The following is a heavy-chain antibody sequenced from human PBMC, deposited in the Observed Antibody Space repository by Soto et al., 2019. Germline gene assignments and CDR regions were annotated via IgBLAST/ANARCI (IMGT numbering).Heavy chain of an antibody. J-gene: IGHJ5*02. Sequence: PSETLSLTCTVSGGSISSGGYSWSWIRQPPGKGLEWIGYIYHSGSTYYNPSLKSRVTISVDRSKNQFSLKLSSVTAADTAVYYCARALWFGELSYWFDPRGQGTLVTVSS. V-gene: IGHV4-30-2*01. CDR1: GGSISSGGYS. D-gene: IGHD3-10*01. CDR2: IYHSGST. CDR3: ARALWFGELSYWFDP.